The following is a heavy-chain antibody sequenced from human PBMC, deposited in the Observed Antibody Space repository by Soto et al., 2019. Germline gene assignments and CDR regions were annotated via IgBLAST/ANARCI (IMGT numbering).Heavy chain of an antibody. CDR1: GGSISSGDNY. J-gene: IGHJ4*02. V-gene: IGHV4-30-4*01. D-gene: IGHD2-15*01. CDR2: ISYLGST. Sequence: QVQLQESGPGLVKPSQTLSLTCTVSGGSISSGDNYWSWIRQPPGKGLEWSGDISYLGSTYYTPSLKSRLTISVDTSKNQCSLKLSSVTAADTAVYYCARAFNGWTYYFDYWGQGTLVTVSS. CDR3: ARAFNGWTYYFDY.